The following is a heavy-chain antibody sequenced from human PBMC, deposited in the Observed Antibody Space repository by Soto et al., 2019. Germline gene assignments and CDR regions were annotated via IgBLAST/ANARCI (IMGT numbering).Heavy chain of an antibody. CDR2: IYYSGST. J-gene: IGHJ4*02. V-gene: IGHV4-59*01. Sequence: SETLSLPCTVSGGSISSYYWSWIRQPPGKGLEWIGYIYYSGSTNYNPSLKSRVTISVDTSKNQFSLKLSSVTAADTAVYYCARTSSLHDYGDYESYFDYWGQGTLVTVSS. CDR3: ARTSSLHDYGDYESYFDY. CDR1: GGSISSYY. D-gene: IGHD4-17*01.